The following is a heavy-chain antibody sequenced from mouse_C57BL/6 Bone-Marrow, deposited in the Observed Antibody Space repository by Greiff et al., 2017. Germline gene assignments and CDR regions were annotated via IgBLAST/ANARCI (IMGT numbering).Heavy chain of an antibody. CDR2: IFPGSGST. CDR1: GYTFTSRW. J-gene: IGHJ4*01. CDR3: ARWRDPYYAMDY. V-gene: IGHV1-56*01. D-gene: IGHD3-3*01. Sequence: QVQLKESGPELVRPGASVKISCKAPGYTFTSRWMQWVRQRPGQGLEWIGEIFPGSGSTYYNEKFKGKATLTVDTSSSTAYMQLSSLTSEDSAVYFCARWRDPYYAMDYWGQGTSVTVSS.